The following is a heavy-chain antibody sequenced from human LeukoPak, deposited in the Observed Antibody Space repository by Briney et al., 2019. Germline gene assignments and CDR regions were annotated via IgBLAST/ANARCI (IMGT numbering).Heavy chain of an antibody. V-gene: IGHV3-7*03. D-gene: IGHD5-12*01. Sequence: GGSLRLSCAASGFTFSTSWMSWVRQVPGKGLEWVANIKKDGSETYYVDSVKGRFTISRDNAKNSLYLQMNSPRAEDTAMYYCARGRYSGTTYYFDYWGQGTLVTVSS. CDR2: IKKDGSET. CDR3: ARGRYSGTTYYFDY. J-gene: IGHJ4*02. CDR1: GFTFSTSW.